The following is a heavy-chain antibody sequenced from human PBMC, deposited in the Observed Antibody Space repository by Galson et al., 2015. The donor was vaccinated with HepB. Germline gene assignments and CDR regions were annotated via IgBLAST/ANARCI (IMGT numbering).Heavy chain of an antibody. J-gene: IGHJ4*02. CDR1: GFTFSSYS. V-gene: IGHV3-48*01. Sequence: SLRLSCAASGFTFSSYSMNWVRQAPGKGLEWVSYISSSSSTIYYADSVKGRFTISRDNAKNSLYLQMNSLRAEDTAVYYCARDADTATITSRWGIDYWGQGTLVTVSS. D-gene: IGHD5-18*01. CDR3: ARDADTATITSRWGIDY. CDR2: ISSSSSTI.